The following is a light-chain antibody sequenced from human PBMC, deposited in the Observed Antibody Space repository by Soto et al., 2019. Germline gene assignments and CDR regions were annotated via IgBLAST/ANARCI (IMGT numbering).Light chain of an antibody. J-gene: IGKJ1*01. CDR3: MQALQTRT. CDR2: LGS. CDR1: QSLLYSNGYNY. Sequence: EIVMTQSPLSLPVTPGEPASISCRSSQSLLYSNGYNYLDWYLQKPGQSPQLLIYLGSNRASGVPDRFSGSGSGTDFTLKVSRVAAEDVGIYYCMQALQTRTFGQGTKVEIK. V-gene: IGKV2-28*01.